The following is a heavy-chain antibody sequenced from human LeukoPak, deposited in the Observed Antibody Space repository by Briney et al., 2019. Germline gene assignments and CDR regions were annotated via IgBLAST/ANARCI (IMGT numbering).Heavy chain of an antibody. CDR3: AREGSDIGSSGWYSYNWFDP. CDR2: IIPIFGTA. CDR1: GYTFTSYY. J-gene: IGHJ5*02. D-gene: IGHD6-13*01. V-gene: IGHV1-69*13. Sequence: GASVKVSCKASGYTFTSYYMHWVRQAPGQGLEWMGGIIPIFGTANYAQKFQGRVTITADESTSTAYMELSSLRSEDTAVYYCAREGSDIGSSGWYSYNWFDPWGQGTLVTVSS.